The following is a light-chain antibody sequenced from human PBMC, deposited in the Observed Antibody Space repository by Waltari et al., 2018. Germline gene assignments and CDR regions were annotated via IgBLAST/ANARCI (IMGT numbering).Light chain of an antibody. CDR3: QQRSNWPRALT. J-gene: IGKJ4*01. CDR1: QSVGNY. CDR2: EAS. V-gene: IGKV3-11*01. Sequence: EIVLTQSPATVSLSPGERATLSCRASQSVGNYLAWYQQKPGQAPRLLIFEASIRATGIPARFSGSGSGTDFTLTISSLEPEDFAVYYCQQRSNWPRALTFGGGTKVEIK.